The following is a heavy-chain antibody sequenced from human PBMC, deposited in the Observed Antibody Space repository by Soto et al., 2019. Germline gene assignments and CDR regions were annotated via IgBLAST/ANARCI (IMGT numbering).Heavy chain of an antibody. CDR1: GFTFSSYG. Sequence: PGGSLRLSCAASGFTFSSYGMHWVRQAPGKGLEWVALIWFGGSDKYYTESAKGRFTISRDNSKSTLYLQMNSLRAEDTAVYYCARLYCSASSCYSVGAFDIRGQGTMVTVSS. CDR3: ARLYCSASSCYSVGAFDI. D-gene: IGHD2-15*01. CDR2: IWFGGSDK. J-gene: IGHJ3*02. V-gene: IGHV3-33*01.